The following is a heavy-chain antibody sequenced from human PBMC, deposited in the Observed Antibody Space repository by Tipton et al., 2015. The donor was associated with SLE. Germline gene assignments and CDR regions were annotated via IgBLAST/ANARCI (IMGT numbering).Heavy chain of an antibody. J-gene: IGHJ2*01. CDR2: ISSSGSTI. D-gene: IGHD3-3*01. CDR3: AREEHYDFWSGYYVL. CDR1: GFTFSSYE. V-gene: IGHV3-48*03. Sequence: SLRLSCAASGFTFSSYEMNWVRQAPGKGLEWVSYISSSGSTIYYADSLRGRFTISRDNAKNSLYLQMNSLRADDTAVYYCAREEHYDFWSGYYVLWGRGTLVTVSS.